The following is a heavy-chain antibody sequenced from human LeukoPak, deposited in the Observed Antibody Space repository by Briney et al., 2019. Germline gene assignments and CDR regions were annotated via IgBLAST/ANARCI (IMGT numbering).Heavy chain of an antibody. CDR3: ARDLGLYSPPNYYYYYMDV. CDR1: GFTFSNYG. J-gene: IGHJ6*03. CDR2: IWYDGSNK. V-gene: IGHV3-33*01. Sequence: GGSLRLSCAASGFTFSNYGMHWVRQAPGKGLEWVAVIWYDGSNKYYADSVRGRFTISRDNPKNTLYLQMNSLRAEDTAVYYCARDLGLYSPPNYYYYYMDVWGEGTTVTVSS. D-gene: IGHD3-10*01.